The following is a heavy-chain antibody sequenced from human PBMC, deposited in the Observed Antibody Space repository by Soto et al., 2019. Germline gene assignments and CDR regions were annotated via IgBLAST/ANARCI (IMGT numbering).Heavy chain of an antibody. J-gene: IGHJ6*02. CDR1: GYTFTGYY. V-gene: IGHV1-2*04. Sequence: ASVKVSCKASGYTFTGYYIHWVRQAPGQGLEWMGWINPNSGGTNYAQKFQGWVTMTRDTSISTAYMELSSLRSVDTAVYYCARDVIIDLTEIPSSTAYYYSGMDVWGQGTMVTVSS. D-gene: IGHD2-2*01. CDR2: INPNSGGT. CDR3: ARDVIIDLTEIPSSTAYYYSGMDV.